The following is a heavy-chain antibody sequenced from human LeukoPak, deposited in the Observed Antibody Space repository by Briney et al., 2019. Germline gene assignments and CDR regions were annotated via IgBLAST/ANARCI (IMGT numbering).Heavy chain of an antibody. J-gene: IGHJ4*02. CDR1: GYTFTSYA. CDR2: INAGNGNT. CDR3: ARAEVLQFLEWSYNYFDY. V-gene: IGHV1-3*01. Sequence: PPASVKVSCKASGYTFTSYAMHWVRQAPGQRLEWMGWINAGNGNTKYSQKFQGRVTITRDTSASTAYMELSSLRSEDTAVYYCARAEVLQFLEWSYNYFDYWGQGTLVTVSS. D-gene: IGHD3-3*01.